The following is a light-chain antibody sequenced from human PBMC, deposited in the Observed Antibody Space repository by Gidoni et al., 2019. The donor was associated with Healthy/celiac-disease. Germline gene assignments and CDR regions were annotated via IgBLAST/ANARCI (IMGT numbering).Light chain of an antibody. J-gene: IGKJ3*01. CDR2: KAS. V-gene: IGKV1-5*03. CDR3: QQYNSYSPLFT. CDR1: QSISSW. Sequence: DIQMTPSPSTLSASVGDRVTITCRASQSISSWLAWYQQKPGKAPKLLIYKASSLESEVPSRFSGSGSGTEFTLTISSLQPDDFATYYCQQYNSYSPLFTFGPVTKVDIK.